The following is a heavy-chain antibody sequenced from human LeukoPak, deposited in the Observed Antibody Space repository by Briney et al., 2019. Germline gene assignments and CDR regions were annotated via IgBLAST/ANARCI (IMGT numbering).Heavy chain of an antibody. CDR3: ARSGRSGELFPWDY. CDR2: IYYSGST. D-gene: IGHD3-10*01. Sequence: PSETLSLTCTVSGGSISSYYWSWIRQPPGKGLEWIGYIYYSGSTNYNPSLKSRVTISVDTSKNQFSLKLSSVTAADTAVYYCARSGRSGELFPWDYWGQGTLVTVSS. CDR1: GGSISSYY. V-gene: IGHV4-59*08. J-gene: IGHJ4*02.